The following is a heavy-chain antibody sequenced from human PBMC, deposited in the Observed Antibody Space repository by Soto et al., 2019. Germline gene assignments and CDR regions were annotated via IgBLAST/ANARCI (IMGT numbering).Heavy chain of an antibody. D-gene: IGHD3-9*01. CDR1: GDSVSSNSAT. Sequence: SQTLSLTCAISGDSVSSNSATWDWIRQSPSRGLEWLGRTYYRSKWSNDYAVSVKSRITITPDTSKNQFSLQLSSVTPEDKAVYYCAKLTGSGGKWGQGTLVTVSS. CDR2: TYYRSKWSN. V-gene: IGHV6-1*01. J-gene: IGHJ4*02. CDR3: AKLTGSGGK.